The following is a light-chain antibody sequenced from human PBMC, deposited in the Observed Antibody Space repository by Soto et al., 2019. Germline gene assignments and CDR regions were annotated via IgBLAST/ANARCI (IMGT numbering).Light chain of an antibody. CDR2: DVS. V-gene: IGLV2-14*01. CDR3: SSYTSSTRYV. J-gene: IGLJ1*01. Sequence: QSALTQPASVSGSPGQSITISCTGTSSDVGGYNYVSWYQQHPGKAPKLMIYDVSNRPSGVSNRFSGSKSGNTASLTISGLQAEDEADYYCSSYTSSTRYVFGTGTQLTV. CDR1: SSDVGGYNY.